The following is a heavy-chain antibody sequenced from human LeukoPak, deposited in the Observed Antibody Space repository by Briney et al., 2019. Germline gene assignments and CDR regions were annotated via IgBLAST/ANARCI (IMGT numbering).Heavy chain of an antibody. V-gene: IGHV3-53*01. Sequence: GGSLRLSCAASGFTVSSNYMSWVRQAPGKGLEWVSVIYSGGSTYYADSVKGRFTISRDNSKNTLYLQMNSLRAEDTAVYYCARSYYDFWSGYHYYYMDVWGKGTTVTVSS. CDR2: IYSGGST. D-gene: IGHD3-3*01. CDR3: ARSYYDFWSGYHYYYMDV. CDR1: GFTVSSNY. J-gene: IGHJ6*03.